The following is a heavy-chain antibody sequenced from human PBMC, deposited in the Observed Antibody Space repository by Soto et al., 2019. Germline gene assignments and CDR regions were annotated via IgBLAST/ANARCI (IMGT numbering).Heavy chain of an antibody. D-gene: IGHD5-18*01. CDR2: IYPGDSDT. Sequence: PGESLKISCKGSGYSFTSYWIGWVRQMPGKGLEWMGIIYPGDSDTRYSPSFQGQVTISADKSISTAYLQWSSLKASDTAMYYCARRAAPGYSYGYGYYYGMDVWGQGTTVTVSS. V-gene: IGHV5-51*01. J-gene: IGHJ6*02. CDR1: GYSFTSYW. CDR3: ARRAAPGYSYGYGYYYGMDV.